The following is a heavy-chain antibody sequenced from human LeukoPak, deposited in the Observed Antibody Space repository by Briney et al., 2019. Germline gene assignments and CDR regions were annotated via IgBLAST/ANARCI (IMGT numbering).Heavy chain of an antibody. CDR3: ARETPRIAAAGSRGPRFDP. CDR2: INPSGGST. Sequence: ASVKVSCKASGYTFTSYYMHWVRQAPGQGLEWMGIINPSGGSTSYAQKFQGRVTMTRDTSTSTVYMELSSLRSEDTAVYYCARETPRIAAAGSRGPRFDPWGQGTLVTVSS. CDR1: GYTFTSYY. D-gene: IGHD6-13*01. J-gene: IGHJ5*02. V-gene: IGHV1-46*01.